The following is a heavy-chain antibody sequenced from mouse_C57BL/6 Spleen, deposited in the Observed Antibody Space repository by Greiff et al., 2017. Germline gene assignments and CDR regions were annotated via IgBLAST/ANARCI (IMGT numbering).Heavy chain of an antibody. D-gene: IGHD4-1*01. CDR2: IYPGDGDT. CDR1: GYAFSSSW. J-gene: IGHJ2*01. Sequence: VQLQQSGPELVKPGASVKISCKASGYAFSSSWMNWVKQRPGKGLEWIGRIYPGDGDTNYNGKFKGKATLTADKSSSTAYMQLSSLTSEDSAVYFCASPANWEMGDYWGQGTTLTVSS. CDR3: ASPANWEMGDY. V-gene: IGHV1-82*01.